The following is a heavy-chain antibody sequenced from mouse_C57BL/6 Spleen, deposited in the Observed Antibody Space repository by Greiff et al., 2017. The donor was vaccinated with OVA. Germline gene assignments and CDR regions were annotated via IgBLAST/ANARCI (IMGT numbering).Heavy chain of an antibody. J-gene: IGHJ4*01. Sequence: QVQLQQSGAELVRPGASVTLSCKASGYPFPDYAMHWVKQTPVHGLEWIGAIDPETGGTAYNQKFKGRAILPADKSSSTAYMELRSLTSEDSAVYYCTPFYYEYAMDYWGQGTSVTVAS. CDR2: IDPETGGT. D-gene: IGHD1-1*01. CDR1: GYPFPDYA. V-gene: IGHV1-15*01. CDR3: TPFYYEYAMDY.